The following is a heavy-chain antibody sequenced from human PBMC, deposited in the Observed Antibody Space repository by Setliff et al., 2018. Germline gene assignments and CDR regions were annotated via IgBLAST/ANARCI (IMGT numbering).Heavy chain of an antibody. CDR3: AREGVDTRSSTDYRYYMDV. D-gene: IGHD5-18*01. J-gene: IGHJ6*03. Sequence: ASVKVSCKTSGFTFTTFYIHWVRQAPGQGLEWMMMINPSGGLTRYAQKFQGRVTMTTDTSTSTAYMELRSLRSDDTAVYYCAREGVDTRSSTDYRYYMDVWGKGTTVTVSS. CDR1: GFTFTTFY. V-gene: IGHV1-46*01. CDR2: INPSGGLT.